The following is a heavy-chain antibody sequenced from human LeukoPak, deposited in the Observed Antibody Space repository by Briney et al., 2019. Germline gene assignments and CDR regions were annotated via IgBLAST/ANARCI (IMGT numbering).Heavy chain of an antibody. CDR1: GGSFSGYY. D-gene: IGHD3-3*01. Sequence: SETLSLTCAVYGGSFSGYYGSWIRQPPGKGLEWIGEINHSGSTNYNPSLKSRVTISVDTSKNQFSLKLSSVTAADTAVYYCARGGVYFDFWSGYYGPPRTVDAFDIWGQGTMVTVSS. J-gene: IGHJ3*02. CDR2: INHSGST. CDR3: ARGGVYFDFWSGYYGPPRTVDAFDI. V-gene: IGHV4-34*01.